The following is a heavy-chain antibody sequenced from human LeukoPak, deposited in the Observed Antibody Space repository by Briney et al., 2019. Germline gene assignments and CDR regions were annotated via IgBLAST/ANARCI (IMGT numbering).Heavy chain of an antibody. Sequence: NASETLSLTCTVSGYSITSAYYWGWIRQPPGKGLEWIGSFFLKGSTYYNPSLKSRVTISVDTSKKQFSLNLSSVTAADTAVYYCARYSSSWNFGGYYFDYWGQGILVTDSS. J-gene: IGHJ4*02. V-gene: IGHV4-38-2*02. CDR3: ARYSSSWNFGGYYFDY. CDR1: GYSITSAYY. CDR2: FFLKGST. D-gene: IGHD6-13*01.